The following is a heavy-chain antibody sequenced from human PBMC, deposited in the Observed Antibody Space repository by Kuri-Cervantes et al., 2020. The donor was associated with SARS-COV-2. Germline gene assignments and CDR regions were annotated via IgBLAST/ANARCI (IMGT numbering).Heavy chain of an antibody. D-gene: IGHD3-22*01. CDR1: GFTFDDYG. CDR3: ARERTVVSDSPIDF. J-gene: IGHJ4*02. CDR2: INWNGGST. V-gene: IGHV3-20*04. Sequence: GGSLRLSCAASGFTFDDYGTSWVRQAPGKGLEWVSGINWNGGSTGYADSVKGRFTISRDNAKNSLYLQMNRLRVEDTAVYYCARERTVVSDSPIDFWGQGTLVTVSS.